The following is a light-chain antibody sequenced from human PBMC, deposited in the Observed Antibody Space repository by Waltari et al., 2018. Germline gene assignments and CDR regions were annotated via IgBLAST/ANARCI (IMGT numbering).Light chain of an antibody. J-gene: IGKJ2*02. V-gene: IGKV1-33*01. CDR1: QHIYNY. Sequence: DIQMTQSPSSLSASVGDRVTITCQASQHIYNYLNWYQQKPGKAPKLLIYAASNLQTWVPSRFSGGGSGTDFTFVISNLQPEDIATYYCQQYEGLPRTFGQWTKLEMK. CDR3: QQYEGLPRT. CDR2: AAS.